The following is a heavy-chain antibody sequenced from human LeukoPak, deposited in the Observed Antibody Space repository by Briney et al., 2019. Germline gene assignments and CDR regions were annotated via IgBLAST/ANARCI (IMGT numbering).Heavy chain of an antibody. J-gene: IGHJ4*02. Sequence: GGSLRLSCAASGVTFSSYSMNWVRQAPGKGLEWVSSISSSSSYIYYADSVKGRFTISRDNAKNSLYLQMNSLRAEDTAVYYCARLGIDCSSTSCFDFDYWGQGTLVTVSS. CDR2: ISSSSSYI. CDR1: GVTFSSYS. D-gene: IGHD2-2*01. V-gene: IGHV3-21*01. CDR3: ARLGIDCSSTSCFDFDY.